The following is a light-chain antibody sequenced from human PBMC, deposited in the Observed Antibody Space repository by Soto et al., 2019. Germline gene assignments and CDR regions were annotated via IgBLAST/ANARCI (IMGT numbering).Light chain of an antibody. V-gene: IGKV3-11*01. J-gene: IGKJ1*01. CDR2: DAS. Sequence: EIVLTQSPATMSLSPGERATLSCRTSQSVSRNLAWYQQKPGQAPRLLIYDASQRATGIAARFSGSGSGTDFTLTISSLQSEDFAVYYCQQYNNWPWTFGQGTKGDIK. CDR1: QSVSRN. CDR3: QQYNNWPWT.